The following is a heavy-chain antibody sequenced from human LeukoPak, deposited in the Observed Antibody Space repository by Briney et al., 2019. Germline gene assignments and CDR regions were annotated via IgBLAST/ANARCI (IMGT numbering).Heavy chain of an antibody. D-gene: IGHD2-2*01. Sequence: GGSLRLSCAASGFTFSNSAMSWVRKAPGKGLEWVSSISSSSSYIYYADSVKGRFTISRDNAKNSLYLQMNSLRAEDTAVYYCASGLGYCSSTSCPWRAFDIWGQGTMVTVSS. CDR3: ASGLGYCSSTSCPWRAFDI. CDR2: ISSSSSYI. CDR1: GFTFSNSA. J-gene: IGHJ3*02. V-gene: IGHV3-21*01.